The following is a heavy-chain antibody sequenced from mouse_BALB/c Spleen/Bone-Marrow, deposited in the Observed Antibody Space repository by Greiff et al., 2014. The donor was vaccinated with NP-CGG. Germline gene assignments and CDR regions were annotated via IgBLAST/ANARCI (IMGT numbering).Heavy chain of an antibody. J-gene: IGHJ3*01. CDR3: ARADGYYAWFAY. CDR2: IDPANDNT. D-gene: IGHD2-3*01. Sequence: VQLQQSGAGFVKPGASVKLSCTASGFNIKDTYMHWVKRRPEQGLEWIGRIDPANDNTKYDPKFQGKATITADTSSNTAYLQLSSLTSEDTAVYYCARADGYYAWFAYWGQGTLVTVSA. CDR1: GFNIKDTY. V-gene: IGHV14-3*02.